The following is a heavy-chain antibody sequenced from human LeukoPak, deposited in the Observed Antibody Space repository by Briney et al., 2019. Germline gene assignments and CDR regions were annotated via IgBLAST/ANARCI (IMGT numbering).Heavy chain of an antibody. CDR3: ARGRGPKGYDFWSGYWDYYGMDV. D-gene: IGHD3-3*01. V-gene: IGHV1-8*01. CDR1: GYTFTSYD. Sequence: GASVKVSCKASGYTFTSYDINWARQATGQGLEWMGWMNPNSGNTGYAQKFQDRVTMTRNTSISTAYMELSSLRSEDTAVYYCARGRGPKGYDFWSGYWDYYGMDVWGQGTTVTVSS. J-gene: IGHJ6*02. CDR2: MNPNSGNT.